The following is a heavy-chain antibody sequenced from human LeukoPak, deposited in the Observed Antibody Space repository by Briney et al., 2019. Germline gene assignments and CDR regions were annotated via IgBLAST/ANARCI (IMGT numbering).Heavy chain of an antibody. J-gene: IGHJ4*02. CDR1: GFTFSSYW. D-gene: IGHD3-10*01. Sequence: PGGSLRLSCAASGFTFSSYWMHWVRQVPGKGLVWVSRINSDGSSTSYADSVKGRFTISRDNAKNSLYLQMNSLRAEDTAVYYCARSPREYGSGREFDFWGQGTLVTVSS. CDR2: INSDGSST. CDR3: ARSPREYGSGREFDF. V-gene: IGHV3-74*01.